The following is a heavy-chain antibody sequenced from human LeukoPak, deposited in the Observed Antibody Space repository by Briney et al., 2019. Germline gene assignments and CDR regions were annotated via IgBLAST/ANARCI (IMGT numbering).Heavy chain of an antibody. CDR2: ISSSGNTI. J-gene: IGHJ4*02. CDR1: GFTFNNFA. D-gene: IGHD1-20*01. CDR3: ARDVIGITGIFDY. V-gene: IGHV3-11*01. Sequence: GGSLRLSCVASGFTFNNFAMTWIRQAPGKGLEWVSYISSSGNTIYYADSVKGRFTISRDSAKNSLYLQMNSLRAEDTAVYYCARDVIGITGIFDYWGQGTLVTVSS.